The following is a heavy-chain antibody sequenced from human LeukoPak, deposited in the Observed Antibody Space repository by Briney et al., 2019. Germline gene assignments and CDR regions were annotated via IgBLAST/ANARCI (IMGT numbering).Heavy chain of an antibody. CDR3: AKGTPTYYDYIRGYHFMLY. CDR1: GFTFSSYA. D-gene: IGHD3-22*01. J-gene: IGHJ4*02. V-gene: IGHV3-23*01. CDR2: ISGSGGST. Sequence: PGGSLRLSCAACGFTFSSYAMNWVRQAPGKGLEWVSAISGSGGSTYHADSVKGRFTISRDDSKQTLYLQMNRLRAEDTAVYYCAKGTPTYYDYIRGYHFMLYWRRGTLVTVSS.